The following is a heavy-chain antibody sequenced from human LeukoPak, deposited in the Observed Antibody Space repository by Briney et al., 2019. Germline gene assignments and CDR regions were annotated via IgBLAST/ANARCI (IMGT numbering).Heavy chain of an antibody. CDR2: IRNRGERT. CDR1: AFTFSTFA. J-gene: IGHJ4*02. CDR3: AKDHSSYDDLTGYNLN. Sequence: GGAARLSSAASAFTFSTFAVTWGGQAPREGREWGSTIRNRGERTYYGDASKSRCSISRDNSKITMHLQMNSLRAEDTAVYYCAKDHSSYDDLTGYNLNWGQGTLVTVSS. V-gene: IGHV3-23*01. D-gene: IGHD3-9*01.